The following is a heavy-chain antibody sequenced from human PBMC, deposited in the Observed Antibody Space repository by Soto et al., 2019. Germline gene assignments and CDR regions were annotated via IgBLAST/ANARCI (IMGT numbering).Heavy chain of an antibody. CDR3: ARTSLRGHYYYYYGMDV. CDR2: ISAYNGNT. Sequence: ASVKVSCKASGYTFTSYGISWVRQAPGQGLEWMGWISAYNGNTNYAQKLQGSVTMTTDTSTSTAYMELRSLGSDDTAVYYCARTSLRGHYYYYYGMDVWGQGTTVTVSS. V-gene: IGHV1-18*01. D-gene: IGHD2-8*01. CDR1: GYTFTSYG. J-gene: IGHJ6*02.